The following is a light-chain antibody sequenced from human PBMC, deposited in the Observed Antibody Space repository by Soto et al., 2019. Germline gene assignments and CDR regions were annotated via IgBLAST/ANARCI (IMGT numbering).Light chain of an antibody. V-gene: IGKV1-13*02. Sequence: IQLTQSPSSLSASVGDRVTITCRASQDIRRALAWYQQKPGKAPNLRISDASSLESGVPSRFSGSGSGTDFTLSISSLQPEDFATYFCQQFTYPLTFGGGTKVQL. CDR1: QDIRRA. CDR3: QQFTYPLT. CDR2: DAS. J-gene: IGKJ4*01.